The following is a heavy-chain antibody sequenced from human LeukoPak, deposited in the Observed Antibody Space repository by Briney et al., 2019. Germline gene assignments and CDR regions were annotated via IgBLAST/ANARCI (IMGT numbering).Heavy chain of an antibody. Sequence: SGKSLSLSCALSGFTLDDLAMQWARPPPGKGLEWVSGISWYSGRIRHAHSVTGRLTISRDNAKNTLYLQMNSLRAEDMGLYYGVAGKWELPVEYWGRGHLVIVSS. D-gene: IGHD1-26*01. CDR2: ISWYSGRI. V-gene: IGHV3-9*03. J-gene: IGHJ4*02. CDR1: GFTLDDLA. CDR3: VAGKWELPVEY.